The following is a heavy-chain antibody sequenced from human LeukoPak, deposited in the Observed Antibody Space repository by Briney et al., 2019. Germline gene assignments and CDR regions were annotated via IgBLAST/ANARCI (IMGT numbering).Heavy chain of an antibody. V-gene: IGHV4-59*01. Sequence: SETLSLTCTVSGGSISTYYWTWIRQPPGKGLEWIGYIYYSGRTKYSPSLKSRVTISVDTSKNQFSLKLSSVTAADTAVYYCARGGWVEIPTGPFDYWGQGTLVTVSS. D-gene: IGHD1-1*01. CDR2: IYYSGRT. CDR1: GGSISTYY. J-gene: IGHJ4*02. CDR3: ARGGWVEIPTGPFDY.